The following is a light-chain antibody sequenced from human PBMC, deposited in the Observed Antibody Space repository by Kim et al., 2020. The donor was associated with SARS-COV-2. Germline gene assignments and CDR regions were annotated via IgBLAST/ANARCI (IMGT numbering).Light chain of an antibody. CDR1: QDIGSY. Sequence: AIRMTQSPSSFSASTGDRVTVTCRASQDIGSYLAWYQQTPGNAPKLVIYAASTLQSGVPSRFSGSGSGTYFTLTISCLQSEDFATYYCQQYHTNPATFGQGTKLEI. J-gene: IGKJ2*01. CDR2: AAS. V-gene: IGKV1-8*01. CDR3: QQYHTNPAT.